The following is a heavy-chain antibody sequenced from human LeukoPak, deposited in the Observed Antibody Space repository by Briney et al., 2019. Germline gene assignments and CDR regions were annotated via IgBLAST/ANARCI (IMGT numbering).Heavy chain of an antibody. Sequence: SETLSLTCAVYGGSFSGYSWRWICQSPGKGLEWIGEINHTGSTNYNPSLKSRVTISVDTSKNQFSLNLSSVTAADTAVYYCAKDQDYDILTGYYMGGYYFDYWGQGTLVTVSS. J-gene: IGHJ4*02. CDR3: AKDQDYDILTGYYMGGYYFDY. V-gene: IGHV4-34*01. CDR1: GGSFSGYS. D-gene: IGHD3-9*01. CDR2: INHTGST.